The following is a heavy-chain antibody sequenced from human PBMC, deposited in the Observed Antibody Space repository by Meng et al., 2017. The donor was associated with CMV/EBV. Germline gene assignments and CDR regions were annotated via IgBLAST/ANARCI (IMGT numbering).Heavy chain of an antibody. CDR2: MSPNSGNT. D-gene: IGHD1-14*01. CDR3: ARDRTLPQFLYGMDV. Sequence: ASVKVSCKASGYTFTTYDINWVRQATGQGLEWMGRMSPNSGNTAYAQKFQGRVTITRNTSISTAYMEQSSLRSEDTAVYYCARDRTLPQFLYGMDVWGQGTTVTVSS. J-gene: IGHJ6*02. V-gene: IGHV1-8*03. CDR1: GYTFTTYD.